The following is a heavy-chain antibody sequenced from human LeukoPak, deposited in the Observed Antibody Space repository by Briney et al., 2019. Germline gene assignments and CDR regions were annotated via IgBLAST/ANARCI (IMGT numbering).Heavy chain of an antibody. CDR3: AKALTGVFDY. V-gene: IGHV3-23*01. Sequence: GGSLRLSCAASGFTFSSYAMNWVRQAPGKGLEWVSAISGSGGSTYYADSVKGRFTISRDNAKNSLYLQMNSLRAEDTALYYCAKALTGVFDYWGQGTLVTVSS. D-gene: IGHD7-27*01. CDR2: ISGSGGST. CDR1: GFTFSSYA. J-gene: IGHJ4*02.